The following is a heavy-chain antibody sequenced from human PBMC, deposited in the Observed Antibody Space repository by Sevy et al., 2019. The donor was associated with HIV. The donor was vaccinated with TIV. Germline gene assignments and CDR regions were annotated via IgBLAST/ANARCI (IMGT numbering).Heavy chain of an antibody. J-gene: IGHJ4*02. CDR1: GYTFTGYY. D-gene: IGHD2-15*01. CDR2: INPNSGGA. V-gene: IGHV1-2*02. Sequence: ASVKVSCKASGYTFTGYYMHWVRQAPGQGLEWTGWINPNSGGANYAQKFQGRVTMTRDTSISTAYMELSRLRSDDTAVYYCARGSYSVVAATYFDYWRQGTLVTVSS. CDR3: ARGSYSVVAATYFDY.